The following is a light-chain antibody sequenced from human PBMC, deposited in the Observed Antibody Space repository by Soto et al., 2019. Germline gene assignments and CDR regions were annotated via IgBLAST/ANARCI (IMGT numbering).Light chain of an antibody. CDR2: EVS. CDR3: CSYAGNNTLV. Sequence: QSALTQPASVSGSRGQSITISCTGTSSNIGSYNFVSWYRQYPGKAPELIIYEVSQRPSTFFNRFSGSKSGNTDSLTVSGLQSADEADYYCCSYAGNNTLVFGGGTKLTVL. V-gene: IGLV2-23*02. CDR1: SSNIGSYNF. J-gene: IGLJ3*02.